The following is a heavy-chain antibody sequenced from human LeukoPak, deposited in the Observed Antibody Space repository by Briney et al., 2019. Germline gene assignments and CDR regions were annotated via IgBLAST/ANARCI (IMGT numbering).Heavy chain of an antibody. J-gene: IGHJ5*02. CDR2: TSAYNGNT. Sequence: ASVKVSCKASGYTFTSYGISWVRQAPGQGLEWMGWTSAYNGNTNYAQKLQGRVTMTTDTSTSTAYMELRSLRSDDTAVYYCARRRYSYGYGGEDNWFDPWGQGTLVTVSS. CDR3: ARRRYSYGYGGEDNWFDP. V-gene: IGHV1-18*01. D-gene: IGHD5-18*01. CDR1: GYTFTSYG.